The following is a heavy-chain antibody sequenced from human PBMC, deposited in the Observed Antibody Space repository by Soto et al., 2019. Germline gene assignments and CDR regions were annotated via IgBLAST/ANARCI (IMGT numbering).Heavy chain of an antibody. CDR2: ISGSGGTT. CDR3: AKDLLEYYDILTGYYFAY. J-gene: IGHJ4*02. CDR1: GFTFSSYA. V-gene: IGHV3-23*01. Sequence: EVQLLESGGGLVQPGGSLRLSCAASGFTFSSYAMSWVRQAPGKGLEWVSAISGSGGTTNYADSVKGRITISRDNSKNTRFLQRDILKAEDTAVYYCAKDLLEYYDILTGYYFAYWGQGTLVPVSS. D-gene: IGHD3-9*01.